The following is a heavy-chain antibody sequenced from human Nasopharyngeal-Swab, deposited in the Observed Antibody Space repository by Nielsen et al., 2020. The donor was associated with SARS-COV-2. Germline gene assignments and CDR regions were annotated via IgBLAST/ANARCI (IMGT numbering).Heavy chain of an antibody. J-gene: IGHJ4*02. CDR1: GFTPSASS. Sequence: GESLKISCAASGFTPSASSMQWVRQASGKVLEWIGLVKSKDDNYATAYAASSKGRFTISSDDSKNMAYLQMNSLKTEDTAVYYCTRQGLWGQGTLVTVSS. CDR3: TRQGL. V-gene: IGHV3-73*01. CDR2: VKSKDDNYAT.